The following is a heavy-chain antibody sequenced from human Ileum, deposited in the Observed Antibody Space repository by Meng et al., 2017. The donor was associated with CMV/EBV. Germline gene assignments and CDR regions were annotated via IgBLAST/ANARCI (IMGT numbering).Heavy chain of an antibody. CDR2: ISLGNGQT. CDR1: GYTFTAHN. CDR3: ARDVWGFDY. D-gene: IGHD7-27*01. V-gene: IGHV1-18*04. Sequence: QVHLLTSGAGAKKPGASGKISCKTPGYTFTAHNIGWVRQAPGQGLEWVGWISLGNGQTVYGHKVQGRVTGTTDTSTSTAYMELRSLRSDDTAMYYCARDVWGFDYWGQGTLSPSPQ. J-gene: IGHJ4*02.